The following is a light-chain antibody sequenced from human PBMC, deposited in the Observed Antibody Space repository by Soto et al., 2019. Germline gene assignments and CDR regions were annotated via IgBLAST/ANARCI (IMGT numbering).Light chain of an antibody. Sequence: QSLVTQPASVSGSPGQSITIACTGTISDVGGYNYVSWYQQHPGKAPKLMIYEVSNRPSGVSNRFSGSKSGNTASLTISGLQAEDEADYYCRSYTSSSTPVFGTGTKVTVL. CDR2: EVS. J-gene: IGLJ1*01. CDR3: RSYTSSSTPV. V-gene: IGLV2-14*01. CDR1: ISDVGGYNY.